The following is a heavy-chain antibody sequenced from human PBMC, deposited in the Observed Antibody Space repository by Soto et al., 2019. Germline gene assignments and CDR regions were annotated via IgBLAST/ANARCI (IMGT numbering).Heavy chain of an antibody. CDR1: GYTFISYG. J-gene: IGHJ4*01. D-gene: IGHD3-9*01. CDR3: ARGKDLRYFDWLLSYYYFDY. Sequence: ASVKVSCKASGYTFISYGISWVRQAPGQGLEWMGWISGYNGNTKYAQKLQGRVTMTTDTSTSTAYMELRGLRSDDTAVYYCARGKDLRYFDWLLSYYYFDYWG. CDR2: ISGYNGNT. V-gene: IGHV1-18*01.